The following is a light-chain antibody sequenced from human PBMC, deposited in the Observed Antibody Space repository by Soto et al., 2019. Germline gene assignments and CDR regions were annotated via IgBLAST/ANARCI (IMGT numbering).Light chain of an antibody. CDR1: QGIKNY. V-gene: IGKV1-27*01. CDR2: AAS. Sequence: DIQVTQHPSSLCASVGDRFTITCRASQGIKNYLAWYAQKPGETPKPLXYAASTLESGIPPRFSGSGSGTDFTLTINNLQPEDVAAYYCQRYYNDPFTFGGGTKVDIK. J-gene: IGKJ4*01. CDR3: QRYYNDPFT.